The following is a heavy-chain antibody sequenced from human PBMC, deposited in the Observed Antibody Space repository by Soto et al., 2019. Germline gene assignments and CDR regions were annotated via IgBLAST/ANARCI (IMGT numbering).Heavy chain of an antibody. CDR2: INPSGGST. Sequence: GASVKVSCKASGYTFTSYYMHWVRQAPGQGLEWMGIINPSGGSTSYAQKFQGRVTMTRDTSTSTVYMELSSLRSEDTAVYYCARESVVVVARLIDYYYYMDVWGKGTTVTVSS. J-gene: IGHJ6*03. D-gene: IGHD2-15*01. CDR3: ARESVVVVARLIDYYYYMDV. V-gene: IGHV1-46*01. CDR1: GYTFTSYY.